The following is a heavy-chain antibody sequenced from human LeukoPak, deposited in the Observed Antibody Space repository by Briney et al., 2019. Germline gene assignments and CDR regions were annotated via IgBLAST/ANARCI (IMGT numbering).Heavy chain of an antibody. V-gene: IGHV3-30*02. CDR3: AKARAVVVPAATWFDP. CDR1: GFTFSSYG. CDR2: IRYDGSNK. Sequence: SGGSLRLSCAASGFTFSSYGMHWVRQAPGKGLEWVAFIRYDGSNKYYADSVKGRFTISRDNSKNTLYLQMNSLRAEDTAVYYCAKARAVVVPAATWFDPWGQGTLVTVSS. J-gene: IGHJ5*02. D-gene: IGHD2-2*01.